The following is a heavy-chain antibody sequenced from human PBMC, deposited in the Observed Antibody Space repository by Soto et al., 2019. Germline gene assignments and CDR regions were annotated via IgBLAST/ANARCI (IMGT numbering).Heavy chain of an antibody. D-gene: IGHD6-19*01. V-gene: IGHV4-34*01. CDR1: GGSFSGYY. CDR2: INHSGST. J-gene: IGHJ4*02. CDR3: AREDKRDPVAAAFDY. Sequence: SETLSLTCAVYGGSFSGYYWSWIRQPPGKGLEWIGEINHSGSTNYNPSLKSRVTISVDTSKNQFSLKLSSVTAADTAVYYCAREDKRDPVAAAFDYWGQGTLVTVSS.